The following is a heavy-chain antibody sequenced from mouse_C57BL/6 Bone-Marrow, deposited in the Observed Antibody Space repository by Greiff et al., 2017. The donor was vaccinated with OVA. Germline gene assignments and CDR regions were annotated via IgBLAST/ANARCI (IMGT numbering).Heavy chain of an antibody. J-gene: IGHJ4*01. CDR1: GYTFTSYW. CDR3: ARTHDGSSFYAMDY. CDR2: IHPNSGST. Sequence: QVQLQQPGAELVKPGASVKLSCKASGYTFTSYWMHWVKQRPGQGLEWIGMIHPNSGSTNYNEKFKSKATLTVDKSSSTAYMQLSSLTSEDSAVYYCARTHDGSSFYAMDYWGQGTSVTVSS. D-gene: IGHD1-1*01. V-gene: IGHV1-64*01.